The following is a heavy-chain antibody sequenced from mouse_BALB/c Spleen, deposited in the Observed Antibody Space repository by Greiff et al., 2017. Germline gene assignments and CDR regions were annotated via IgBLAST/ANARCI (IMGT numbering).Heavy chain of an antibody. Sequence: EVQVVESGGGLVQPGGSRKLSCAASGFTFSSFGMHWVRQAPEKGLEWVAYISSGSSTIYYADTVKGRFTISRDNPKNTLFLQMTSLRSEDTAMYYCARNGNLDYWGQGTTLTVSS. CDR1: GFTFSSFG. CDR2: ISSGSSTI. D-gene: IGHD2-1*01. V-gene: IGHV5-17*02. CDR3: ARNGNLDY. J-gene: IGHJ2*01.